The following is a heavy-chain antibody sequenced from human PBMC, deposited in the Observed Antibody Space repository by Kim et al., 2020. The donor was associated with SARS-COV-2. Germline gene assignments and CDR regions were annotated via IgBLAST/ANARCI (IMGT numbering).Heavy chain of an antibody. CDR3: ARDGSSPFFAF. V-gene: IGHV3-66*01. CDR1: GFSVSTNY. D-gene: IGHD3-10*01. Sequence: GGSLRLSCATSGFSVSTNYMSWVRQAPGKGLEWVAVIYGGDITRYAESVRGRFSISRDTSKNTVNLEMNILRADDTAVYYCARDGSSPFFAFWGLGTPVTVPT. J-gene: IGHJ5*01. CDR2: IYGGDIT.